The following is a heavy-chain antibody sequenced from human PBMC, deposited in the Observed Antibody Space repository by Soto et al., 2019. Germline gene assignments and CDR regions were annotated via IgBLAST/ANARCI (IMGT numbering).Heavy chain of an antibody. V-gene: IGHV4-31*02. Sequence: WTWIRQPPGKVLEWMGYIFNSGTTFYNPSLTSRLSISMDTSGNHFSLELRSVTAADTAVYYCALALGPTTGLDYWGQGTLVTVSS. J-gene: IGHJ4*02. CDR2: IFNSGTT. CDR3: ALALGPTTGLDY. D-gene: IGHD1-26*01.